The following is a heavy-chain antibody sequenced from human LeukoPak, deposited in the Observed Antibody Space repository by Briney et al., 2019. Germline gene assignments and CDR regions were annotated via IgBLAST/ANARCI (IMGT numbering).Heavy chain of an antibody. CDR3: ARGVMVRGVIITPYYYYMDV. V-gene: IGHV1-2*02. D-gene: IGHD3-10*01. J-gene: IGHJ6*03. Sequence: GESLKISCKGSGYSFTSYWIGWVRQAPGQGLEWMGWINPNSGGTNYAQKFQGRVTMTRDTSISTAYMELSRLRSEDTAVYYCARGVMVRGVIITPYYYYMDVWGKGTTVTISS. CDR2: INPNSGGT. CDR1: GYSFTSYW.